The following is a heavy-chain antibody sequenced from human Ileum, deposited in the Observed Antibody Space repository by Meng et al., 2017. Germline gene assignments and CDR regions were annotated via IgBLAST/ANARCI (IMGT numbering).Heavy chain of an antibody. J-gene: IGHJ2*01. Sequence: VQLQEAGPGLVKPSETLSRTCAVSGGSIESNNWSTWIRQPPGQGLEWIGEVYHSGSTHYNPSLQSRVTISIDNSKNRFSLSLNSVTAADTAIYYCARADYVRYFDLWGRGTLVTVSS. V-gene: IGHV4-4*02. CDR2: VYHSGST. CDR1: GGSIESNNW. D-gene: IGHD3-10*02. CDR3: ARADYVRYFDL.